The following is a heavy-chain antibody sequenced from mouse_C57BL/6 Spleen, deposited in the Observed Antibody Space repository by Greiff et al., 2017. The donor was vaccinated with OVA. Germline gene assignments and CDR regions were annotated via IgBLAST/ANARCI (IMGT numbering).Heavy chain of an antibody. V-gene: IGHV5-17*01. CDR1: GFTFSDYG. CDR3: ARNGNYVYDAMDY. D-gene: IGHD2-1*01. CDR2: ISSGSSTI. Sequence: EVQVVESGGGLVKPGGSLKLSCAASGFTFSDYGMHWVRQAPEKGLEWVAYISSGSSTIYYADTVKGRFTLSRDNAKNTLFLQMTSLRSEDTAMYYCARNGNYVYDAMDYWGQGTSVTVSS. J-gene: IGHJ4*01.